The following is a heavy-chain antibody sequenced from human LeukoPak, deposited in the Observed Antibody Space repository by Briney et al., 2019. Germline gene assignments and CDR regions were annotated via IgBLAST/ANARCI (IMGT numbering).Heavy chain of an antibody. D-gene: IGHD6-19*01. CDR3: ARGGIAVAGDFDY. CDR1: GGSVSSGSYY. J-gene: IGHJ4*02. Sequence: SETLSLTCTVSGGSVSSGSYYWSWIRQPPGKGLEWIGYIYYSGSTNYNPSLKSRVTISVDTSKNQFSLKLSSVTAADTAVYYCARGGIAVAGDFDYWGQGTLVTVSS. V-gene: IGHV4-61*01. CDR2: IYYSGST.